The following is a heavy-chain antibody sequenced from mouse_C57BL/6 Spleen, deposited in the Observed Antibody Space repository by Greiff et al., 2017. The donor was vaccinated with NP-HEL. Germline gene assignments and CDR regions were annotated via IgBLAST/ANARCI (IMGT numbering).Heavy chain of an antibody. CDR1: GYTFTDYY. Sequence: VQLQQSGPELVKPGASVKISCKASGYTFTDYYMNWVKQSHGKSLEWIGDINPNNGGTSYNQKFKGKATLTVDKSSSTAYMELRSLTSEDSAVYYCARGLGREEGYFDVWGTGTTVTVSS. D-gene: IGHD4-1*01. CDR3: ARGLGREEGYFDV. CDR2: INPNNGGT. V-gene: IGHV1-26*01. J-gene: IGHJ1*03.